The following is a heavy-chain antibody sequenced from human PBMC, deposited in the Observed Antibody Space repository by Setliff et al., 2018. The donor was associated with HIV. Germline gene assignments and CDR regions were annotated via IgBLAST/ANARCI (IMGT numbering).Heavy chain of an antibody. Sequence: SETLSLTCVVSGYSISSSNWWGWIRQPPGKGLEWIGYINHNELTYYNPSLKSRIIMSVDTSKKQLSLKLSSVTAVDTAVYYCAREGKTALVTKYFDYWGHGKLVTVSS. CDR3: AREGKTALVTKYFDY. CDR2: INHNELT. J-gene: IGHJ4*01. V-gene: IGHV4-28*03. CDR1: GYSISSSNW. D-gene: IGHD5-18*01.